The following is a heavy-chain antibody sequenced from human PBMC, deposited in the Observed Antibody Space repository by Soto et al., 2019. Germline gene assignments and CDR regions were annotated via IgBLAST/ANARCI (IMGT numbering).Heavy chain of an antibody. CDR2: INAGNGNT. D-gene: IGHD2-2*01. V-gene: IGHV1-3*01. CDR1: GYTFTSYA. CDR3: AREADCSSTSCRNWFDP. J-gene: IGHJ5*02. Sequence: QVQLVQSGAEVKKPGASVKVSCKASGYTFTSYAMHWVRQAPGQRLEWMGWINAGNGNTKYSQKFQGRVTITRDTSASTAYMELSSLSSEDTAVYYCAREADCSSTSCRNWFDPWGQGTLVTVSS.